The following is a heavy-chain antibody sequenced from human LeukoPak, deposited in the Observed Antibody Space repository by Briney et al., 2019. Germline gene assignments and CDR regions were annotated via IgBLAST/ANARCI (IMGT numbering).Heavy chain of an antibody. J-gene: IGHJ4*02. CDR3: AREAQLRPFDY. CDR1: GGTFNSYA. V-gene: IGHV1-69*04. Sequence: SVKVSCKASGGTFNSYAISWVRQAPGQGLEWMGRIIPILGIANYAQKFQGRVTITADKSTSTAYMELSSLRSEDTAVYYCAREAQLRPFDYWGQGTLVTVSS. D-gene: IGHD3-10*01. CDR2: IIPILGIA.